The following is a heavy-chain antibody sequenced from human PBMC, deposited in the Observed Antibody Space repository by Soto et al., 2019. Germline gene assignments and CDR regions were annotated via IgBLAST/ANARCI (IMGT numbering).Heavy chain of an antibody. V-gene: IGHV4-30-2*01. CDR3: ARAHYGDYGYGMDV. D-gene: IGHD4-17*01. J-gene: IGHJ6*02. Sequence: QLQLQESGSGLVKPSQTLSLTCAVSGGSISSGGYSWIWIRQPPWKGLECIWYIDHSGSTYYNPSLNSRVTIPLYRSKNQFSLKLSSVTAADTAVYYCARAHYGDYGYGMDVWGQGTTVTVSS. CDR1: GGSISSGGYS. CDR2: IDHSGST.